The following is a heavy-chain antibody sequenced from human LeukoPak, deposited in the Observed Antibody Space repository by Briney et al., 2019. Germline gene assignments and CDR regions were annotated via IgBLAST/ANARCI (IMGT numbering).Heavy chain of an antibody. CDR3: ARPNRGYCDDTSCSHFDY. Sequence: GGSLRLSCAASGFTFSVYGIHWVRQAPGKGLEWVAVIWSDGSEKYYADSVKGRLTISRDNSKSTLYLQMNSLRAEDTAVYYCARPNRGYCDDTSCSHFDYWGQGTLVTVSS. CDR2: IWSDGSEK. CDR1: GFTFSVYG. J-gene: IGHJ4*02. V-gene: IGHV3-33*03. D-gene: IGHD2-2*01.